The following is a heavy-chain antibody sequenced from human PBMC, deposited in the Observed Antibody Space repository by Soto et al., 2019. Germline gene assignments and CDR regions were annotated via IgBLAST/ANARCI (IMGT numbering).Heavy chain of an antibody. Sequence: ASVKVSCKASGYTFTSYYMHWVRQAPGQGLEWMGIINPSGGSTSYAQKFQGRVTISVDTSKNQFSLKLSSVTAADTAVYYCARGPREAYYFDYGGQETLVTVPS. V-gene: IGHV1-46*01. J-gene: IGHJ4*02. CDR1: GYTFTSYY. D-gene: IGHD2-21*01. CDR2: INPSGGST. CDR3: ARGPREAYYFDY.